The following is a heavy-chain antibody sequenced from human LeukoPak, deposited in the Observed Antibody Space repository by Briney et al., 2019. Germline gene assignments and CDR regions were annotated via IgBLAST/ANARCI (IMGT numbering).Heavy chain of an antibody. V-gene: IGHV3-30*02. Sequence: GGSLRLSCAASGFTFSSYGMHWVRQAPGKGLEWVAFIRYDGSNKYYADSVKGRFTISRDNSKNTLYLQMNSLRVEDTAVYYCAKAGMTRFDYWGQGIMVTVSS. CDR3: AKAGMTRFDY. J-gene: IGHJ4*02. CDR2: IRYDGSNK. CDR1: GFTFSSYG. D-gene: IGHD1-20*01.